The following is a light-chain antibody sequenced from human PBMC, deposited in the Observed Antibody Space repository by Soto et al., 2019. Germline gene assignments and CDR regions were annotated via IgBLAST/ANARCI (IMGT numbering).Light chain of an antibody. J-gene: IGLJ2*01. CDR3: SSYTGSSVV. V-gene: IGLV2-14*01. CDR1: SSDVGGYNY. Sequence: QSALTQPASVSGSPGQSITISCTGTSSDVGGYNYVSWYQQHPGKAPKLMIYEVSNRPSGVSNRFSGSKSGNTASLTISGLQAADEADYYCSSYTGSSVVFGGGTKLTVL. CDR2: EVS.